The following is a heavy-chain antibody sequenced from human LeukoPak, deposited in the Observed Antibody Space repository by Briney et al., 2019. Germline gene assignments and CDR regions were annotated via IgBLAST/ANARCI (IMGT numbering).Heavy chain of an antibody. CDR2: IYHSGNT. CDR1: GSSISSSNW. Sequence: SETLSLTCAVSGSSISSSNWWSWVRQPPGKGLEWIGEIYHSGNTNYNPSLKSRVTISVDKSKNQFSLKLSSVTAADTAVYYCARVDYGDSDAFDIWGQGTMVTVSS. V-gene: IGHV4-4*02. D-gene: IGHD4-17*01. CDR3: ARVDYGDSDAFDI. J-gene: IGHJ3*02.